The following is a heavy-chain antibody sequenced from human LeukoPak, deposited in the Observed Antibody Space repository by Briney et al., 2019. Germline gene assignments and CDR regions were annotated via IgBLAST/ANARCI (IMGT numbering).Heavy chain of an antibody. D-gene: IGHD6-19*01. Sequence: NASETLSLTCTVSGGSISSYYWSWIRQPAGKGLEWIGRIHTSGSTNYNPSLKSRVTMSVDTSKNQFSLKLSSVTAADTAVYYCARTIIAVAGTYYFDYWGQGTLVTVSS. CDR1: GGSISSYY. V-gene: IGHV4-4*07. J-gene: IGHJ4*02. CDR3: ARTIIAVAGTYYFDY. CDR2: IHTSGST.